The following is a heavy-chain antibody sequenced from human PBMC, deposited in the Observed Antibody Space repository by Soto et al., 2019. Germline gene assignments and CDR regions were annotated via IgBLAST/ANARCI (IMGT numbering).Heavy chain of an antibody. Sequence: PGGSLRLACVASGVTYRRHGMNWVRQGPGKGLEWVANIKEDGTEINYVDSVKGRFAISRYNAKNSLYLQMNSLRVDDTAVYHCVRSSGWTGDYWGQGP. CDR2: IKEDGTEI. V-gene: IGHV3-7*04. CDR1: GVTYRRHG. D-gene: IGHD3-10*01. J-gene: IGHJ4*02. CDR3: VRSSGWTGDY.